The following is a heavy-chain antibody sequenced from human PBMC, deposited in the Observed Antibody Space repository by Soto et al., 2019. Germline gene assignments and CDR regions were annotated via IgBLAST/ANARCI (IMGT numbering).Heavy chain of an antibody. CDR2: IYYSGST. V-gene: IGHV4-59*01. CDR1: GGSISSYY. Sequence: PSETLSLTCTVSGGSISSYYWSWIRQPPGKGLEWIGYIYYSGSTNYNPSLKSRVTISVDTSKNQFSLKLSSVTAADTAVYYCARGNYYGSGSYPGLYYYGMDVWGQGTTVTVSS. D-gene: IGHD3-10*01. CDR3: ARGNYYGSGSYPGLYYYGMDV. J-gene: IGHJ6*02.